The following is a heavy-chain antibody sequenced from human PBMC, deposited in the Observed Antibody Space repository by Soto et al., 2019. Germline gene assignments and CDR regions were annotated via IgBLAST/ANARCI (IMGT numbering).Heavy chain of an antibody. D-gene: IGHD3-9*01. CDR3: AKGDYDILTGYYMGDY. CDR2: ISYDGSNK. CDR1: GFTFSSYG. V-gene: IGHV3-30*18. J-gene: IGHJ4*02. Sequence: QVQLVESGGGVVQPGRSLRLSCAASGFTFSSYGMHWVRQAPGKGLEWVAVISYDGSNKYYADSVKGRFTISRDNSKNTLYLQMNSLRAEDTAVYYCAKGDYDILTGYYMGDYWGQGTLVTVSS.